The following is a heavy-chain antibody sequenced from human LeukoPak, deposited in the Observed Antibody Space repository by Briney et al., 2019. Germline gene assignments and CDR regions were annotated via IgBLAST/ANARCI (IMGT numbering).Heavy chain of an antibody. CDR1: GGSISSSSYY. CDR2: IYYSGST. Sequence: SETLSLTCTVSGGSISSSSYYWGWIRQPPGTGLEWIGSIYYSGSTYYNPSLKSRVTISVDTSKNQFSLKLSSVTAADTAVYYCAGERGSWYNFRRYFDYWGQGTLVTVSS. D-gene: IGHD6-13*01. CDR3: AGERGSWYNFRRYFDY. J-gene: IGHJ4*02. V-gene: IGHV4-39*07.